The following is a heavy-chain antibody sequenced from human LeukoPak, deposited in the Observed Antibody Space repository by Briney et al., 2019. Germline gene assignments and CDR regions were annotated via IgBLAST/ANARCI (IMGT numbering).Heavy chain of an antibody. CDR1: VYTFTGYY. J-gene: IGHJ4*02. Sequence: ASVKVSFKASVYTFTGYYTHWVRQAPGQGLEWMGWINPNSGGTNYAQKFQGRVTMTRDTSISTAYMELSRLRSDDTAVYYCASPSRGCSSTSCYRPWDYWGQGTLVTVSS. D-gene: IGHD2-2*01. V-gene: IGHV1-2*02. CDR2: INPNSGGT. CDR3: ASPSRGCSSTSCYRPWDY.